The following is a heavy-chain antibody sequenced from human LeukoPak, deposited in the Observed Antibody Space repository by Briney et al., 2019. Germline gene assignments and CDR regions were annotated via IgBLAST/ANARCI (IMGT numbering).Heavy chain of an antibody. Sequence: GASVKVSCKASGYTFTSYGTSWVRQAPGQGLEWMGWISGYNGNTNYAQKLQGRVTLTTDTYTSTAYMELRSLRSDDTAVYYCARHTVGATRGAFDYWGQGTLVTVSS. V-gene: IGHV1-18*01. CDR2: ISGYNGNT. J-gene: IGHJ4*02. CDR3: ARHTVGATRGAFDY. D-gene: IGHD1-26*01. CDR1: GYTFTSYG.